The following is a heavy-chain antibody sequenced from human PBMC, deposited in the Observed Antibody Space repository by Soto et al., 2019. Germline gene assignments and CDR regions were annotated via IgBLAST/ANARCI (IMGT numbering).Heavy chain of an antibody. Sequence: QVQLQESGPGLVKPSETLSLTCTVSGGSISSYYWTWIRQPPGKGLEWIGFMYNSGSTHYNPSLKSRVTISLDTSKYQFPLTLRSGTAADTAVYYCASMGYHYGSGSYPLDYWGQGTLVTVSS. J-gene: IGHJ4*02. CDR3: ASMGYHYGSGSYPLDY. D-gene: IGHD3-10*01. CDR2: MYNSGST. CDR1: GGSISSYY. V-gene: IGHV4-59*08.